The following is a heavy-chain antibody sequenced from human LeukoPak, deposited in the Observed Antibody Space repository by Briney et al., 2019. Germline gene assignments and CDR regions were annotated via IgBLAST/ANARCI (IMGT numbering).Heavy chain of an antibody. J-gene: IGHJ4*02. D-gene: IGHD3-22*01. Sequence: ASVKVSCKASGYTFTGYYMHWVRQAPGQGLEWMGWINPNSGGTNYAQKFQGRVTMTRGTSISTAYMELSRLRSDDTAVYYCARKMNYYDSSGYYDYWGQGTLVTVSS. CDR2: INPNSGGT. V-gene: IGHV1-2*02. CDR3: ARKMNYYDSSGYYDY. CDR1: GYTFTGYY.